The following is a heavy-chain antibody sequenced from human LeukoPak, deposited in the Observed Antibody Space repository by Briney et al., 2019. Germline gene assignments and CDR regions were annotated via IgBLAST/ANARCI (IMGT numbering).Heavy chain of an antibody. J-gene: IGHJ4*02. Sequence: GGSLRLSCAASEFTFSSYGMHWVRQAPGKGLEWVAVISYDGSNKYYADSVKGRFTISRDNSKNTLYLQMNSLRAEDTAVYYCAKDLRGIAVAEDWGQGTLVTVSS. D-gene: IGHD6-19*01. CDR3: AKDLRGIAVAED. CDR2: ISYDGSNK. CDR1: EFTFSSYG. V-gene: IGHV3-30*18.